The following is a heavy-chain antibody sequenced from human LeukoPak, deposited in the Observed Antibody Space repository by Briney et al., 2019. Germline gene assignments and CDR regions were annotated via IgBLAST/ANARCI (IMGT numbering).Heavy chain of an antibody. CDR1: GFNSEDHA. V-gene: IGHV3-9*02. CDR2: IYWSSSGT. Sequence: GGSPRLSCVVSGFNSEDHAMHWVRQAPGKGLEWVSGIYWSSSGTGYADSVKGRFTVSRDSAKNSLHLQMNSLRPEDTVLYYCVKDMKPGRADVWGQGTTVTVSS. CDR3: VKDMKPGRADV. J-gene: IGHJ6*02. D-gene: IGHD3-10*01.